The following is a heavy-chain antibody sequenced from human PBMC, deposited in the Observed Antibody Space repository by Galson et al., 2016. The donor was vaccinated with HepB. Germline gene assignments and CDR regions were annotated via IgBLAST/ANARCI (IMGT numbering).Heavy chain of an antibody. CDR1: GLTVSSNY. J-gene: IGHJ6*02. CDR2: IHSGGTT. Sequence: SLRLSCAASGLTVSSNYMSWVRQAPGKGLEWVSVIHSGGTTFYAVYVQGRFLISRDSSKNTLVLQMNSVRDEDTAVYYCTRHVVKTIYGQYYGMDVWGLGTTVTVSS. D-gene: IGHD2-15*01. CDR3: TRHVVKTIYGQYYGMDV. V-gene: IGHV3-53*01.